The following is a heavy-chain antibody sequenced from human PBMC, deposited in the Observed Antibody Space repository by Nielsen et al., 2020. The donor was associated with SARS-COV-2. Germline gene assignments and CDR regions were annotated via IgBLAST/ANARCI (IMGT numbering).Heavy chain of an antibody. J-gene: IGHJ6*02. Sequence: SETLSLTCAVYGGSFSNYYWSWIRQPPGKGLKWIGEINHSGSTNYNPSLKSRVTISVDTSENQFSLKLSSVTAADTAVYYCARAPLGIVVVPAAMAYGMDVWGQGTTVTVSS. D-gene: IGHD2-2*03. CDR3: ARAPLGIVVVPAAMAYGMDV. V-gene: IGHV4-34*01. CDR2: INHSGST. CDR1: GGSFSNYY.